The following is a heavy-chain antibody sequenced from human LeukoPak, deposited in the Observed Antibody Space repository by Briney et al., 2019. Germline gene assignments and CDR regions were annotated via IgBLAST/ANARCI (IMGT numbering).Heavy chain of an antibody. Sequence: GGSLRLSCAASGFTFSDYYMSWIRQGPGKGLEWVSYISSSGSTIYYADSVKGRFTISRDNAKNSLYLQMNSLRAEDTAVYYCARASSVLSRALDYWGQGTLDTVSS. V-gene: IGHV3-11*01. D-gene: IGHD3-16*01. J-gene: IGHJ4*02. CDR2: ISSSGSTI. CDR3: ARASSVLSRALDY. CDR1: GFTFSDYY.